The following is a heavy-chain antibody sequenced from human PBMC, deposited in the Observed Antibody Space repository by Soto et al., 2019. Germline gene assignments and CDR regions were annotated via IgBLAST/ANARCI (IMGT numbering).Heavy chain of an antibody. CDR2: INHSGST. Sequence: QVQLQQWGAGLLKPSETLSLTCAVYGGSFSGYYWSWIRQPPGKGLEWIGEINHSGSTNYNPSLKSRVTISVDTSKNQFSLKLSSVTAADTAVYYCARGVGLYDFWTRRNWFDPWGQGTLVTVSS. J-gene: IGHJ5*02. CDR3: ARGVGLYDFWTRRNWFDP. V-gene: IGHV4-34*01. D-gene: IGHD3-3*01. CDR1: GGSFSGYY.